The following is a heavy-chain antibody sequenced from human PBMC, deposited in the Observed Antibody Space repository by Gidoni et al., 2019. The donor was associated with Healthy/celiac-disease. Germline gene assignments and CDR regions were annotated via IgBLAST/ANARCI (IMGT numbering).Heavy chain of an antibody. J-gene: IGHJ3*02. CDR2: TRNKANSYTT. CDR3: ARGEYCSGGSCYGDAFDI. D-gene: IGHD2-15*01. Sequence: EVQLVESGGGLVQPGGSLRLSCAASGFTFSEHYMDWVRQAPGKGLEWVGHTRNKANSYTTEYAASVKGRFTISRDDSKNSLYLQMNSLKTGDTAVYFCARGEYCSGGSCYGDAFDIWGQGTMVTVSS. CDR1: GFTFSEHY. V-gene: IGHV3-72*01.